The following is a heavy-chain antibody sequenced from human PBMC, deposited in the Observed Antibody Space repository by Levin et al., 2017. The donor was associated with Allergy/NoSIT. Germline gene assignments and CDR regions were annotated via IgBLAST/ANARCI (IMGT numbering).Heavy chain of an antibody. CDR2: IYWDDDK. CDR3: ARARYYDLEGNWFDP. Sequence: ESGPTLVKPPQTLTLICTFSGFSLTTAGVAVGWIRQPPGKALEWLALIYWDDDKRYSPSLKNRLTITKDTSKNQVVLTLTNMDPVDTATYYCARARYYDLEGNWFDPWGQGTLVTVSS. D-gene: IGHD3-3*01. V-gene: IGHV2-5*02. J-gene: IGHJ5*02. CDR1: GFSLTTAGVA.